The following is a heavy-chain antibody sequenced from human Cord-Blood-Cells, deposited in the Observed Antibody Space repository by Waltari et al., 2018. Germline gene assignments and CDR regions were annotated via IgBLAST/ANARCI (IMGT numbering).Heavy chain of an antibody. Sequence: QVQLVQSGAEVKKPGASVKVSCKASGYTFTGYYMHWVRQAPGQGLEWMGWRNPNSGGTNYAQKFQGWVTMTRDTSISTAYMELSRLRSDDTAVYYCARAICGGACYPLDGMDVWGQGTTVTVSS. J-gene: IGHJ6*02. CDR2: RNPNSGGT. CDR1: GYTFTGYY. CDR3: ARAICGGACYPLDGMDV. V-gene: IGHV1-2*04. D-gene: IGHD2-21*02.